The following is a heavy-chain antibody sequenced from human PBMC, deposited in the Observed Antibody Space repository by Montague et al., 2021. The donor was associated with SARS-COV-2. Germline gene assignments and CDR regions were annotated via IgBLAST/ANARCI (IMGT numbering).Heavy chain of an antibody. CDR2: IYYSGST. D-gene: IGHD3-3*01. V-gene: IGHV4-59*01. CDR1: GGSISSYY. Sequence: SETLSLTCTVSGGSISSYYWSWIRQPPGKGLELIGYIYYSGSTNYNPSLKSRVTISVDTSKNQFSLKLSSVTAADTAVYYCARVAPRYDSITILGVVIPDCFDPWGQGTLVTVSS. CDR3: ARVAPRYDSITILGVVIPDCFDP. J-gene: IGHJ5*02.